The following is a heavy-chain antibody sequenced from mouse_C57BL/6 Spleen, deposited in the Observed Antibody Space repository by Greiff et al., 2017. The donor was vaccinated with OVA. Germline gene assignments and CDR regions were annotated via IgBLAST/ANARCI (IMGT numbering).Heavy chain of an antibody. CDR3: TRNKPLHEYYYGSSYYAMDY. J-gene: IGHJ4*01. D-gene: IGHD1-1*01. Sequence: EVQRVESGGGLVQPGGSMKLSCAASGFTFSDAWMDWVRQSPEKGLEWVAEIRNKANNHATYYAESVKGRFTISRDDSKSSVYLQMNSLRAEDTGIYYCTRNKPLHEYYYGSSYYAMDYWGQGTSVTVSS. CDR1: GFTFSDAW. CDR2: IRNKANNHAT. V-gene: IGHV6-6*01.